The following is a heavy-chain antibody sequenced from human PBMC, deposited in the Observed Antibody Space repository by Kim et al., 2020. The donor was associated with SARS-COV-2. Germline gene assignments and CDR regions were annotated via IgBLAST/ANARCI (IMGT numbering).Heavy chain of an antibody. CDR3: AKGEQWLVRGVGLLDF. V-gene: IGHV3-30*18. CDR1: GFTFSTYG. Sequence: GGSLRLSCAASGFTFSTYGMHWVRQAPGKGLEWVAILSYDGTNKYYRDSVKGRFTISRDNSKNTLYLQMNSLRAEDMAVYYCAKGEQWLVRGVGLLDFWGQGTLVTVSS. CDR2: LSYDGTNK. D-gene: IGHD6-19*01. J-gene: IGHJ4*02.